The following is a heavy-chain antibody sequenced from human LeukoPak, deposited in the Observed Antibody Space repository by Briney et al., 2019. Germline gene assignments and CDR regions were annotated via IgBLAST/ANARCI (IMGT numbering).Heavy chain of an antibody. Sequence: SVRVSCEASGYTFTHYDINWVRQATGQGLEWMGGIIPIFGAANYAQKFQGRVTITAEESTSTAYMELSSLRSEDTAVYYCASQETAGGSLDYWGQGTLLTVSS. CDR2: IIPIFGAA. CDR1: GYTFTHYD. CDR3: ASQETAGGSLDY. D-gene: IGHD6-13*01. V-gene: IGHV1-69*13. J-gene: IGHJ4*02.